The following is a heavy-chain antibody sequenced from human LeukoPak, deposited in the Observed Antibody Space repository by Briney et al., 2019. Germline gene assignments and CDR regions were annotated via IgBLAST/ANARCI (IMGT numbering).Heavy chain of an antibody. CDR1: GGSISSYY. V-gene: IGHV4-59*08. CDR2: IYYSGST. CDR3: ARVGYHYFDTSGDRLGAFDI. D-gene: IGHD3-22*01. J-gene: IGHJ3*02. Sequence: SETLSLTCTVSGGSISSYYWSWIRQPPGKGLEWIGYIYYSGSTNYNPSLKSRVTISVDTSKNQFSLKLSSVTAADTAVYYCARVGYHYFDTSGDRLGAFDIWGQGTLVTVS.